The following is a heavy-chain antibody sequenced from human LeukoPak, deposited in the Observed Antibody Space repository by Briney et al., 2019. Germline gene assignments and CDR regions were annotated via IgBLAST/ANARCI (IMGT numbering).Heavy chain of an antibody. V-gene: IGHV3-30-3*01. D-gene: IGHD6-19*01. CDR1: GLPFSSYA. J-gene: IGHJ4*02. CDR2: ISYDGSDK. CDR3: ARADGSVAGPPSGH. Sequence: GGSLRLSCAASGLPFSSYAMHWVRQAQGKGLEWVAIISYDGSDKYYADSVKGRLTISRDNSKSTLYLQMISLRTEDTAVYYCARADGSVAGPPSGHWGQGTLVTVSS.